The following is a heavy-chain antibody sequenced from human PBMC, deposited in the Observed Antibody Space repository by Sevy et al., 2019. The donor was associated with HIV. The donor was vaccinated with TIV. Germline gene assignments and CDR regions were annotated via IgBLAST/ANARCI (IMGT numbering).Heavy chain of an antibody. CDR3: ARGYGSSDYYYGMDV. CDR2: IIPIFGTA. CDR1: GCTFSSYA. V-gene: IGHV1-69*13. J-gene: IGHJ6*02. Sequence: ASVKVSCKASGCTFSSYAISWVRQAPGQGLEWMGGIIPIFGTANYAQKFQGRVTITADESTSTAYMELSSLRSEDTAVYYCARGYGSSDYYYGMDVWGQGTTVTVSS. D-gene: IGHD3-10*01.